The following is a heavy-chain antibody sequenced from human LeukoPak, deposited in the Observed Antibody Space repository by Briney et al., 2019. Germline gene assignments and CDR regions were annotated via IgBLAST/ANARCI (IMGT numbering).Heavy chain of an antibody. D-gene: IGHD3-10*01. Sequence: SETLSLTCTVSGGSISTYYWSWIRQPPGKGLEWIGYIYYSGSTNYKPSLKSRVTISVDMSKNQFSLKLSSVTAADTAVYYCVRGGYYGLGNDFRFDPWGQGTLVTVSS. CDR3: VRGGYYGLGNDFRFDP. V-gene: IGHV4-59*01. CDR1: GGSISTYY. J-gene: IGHJ5*02. CDR2: IYYSGST.